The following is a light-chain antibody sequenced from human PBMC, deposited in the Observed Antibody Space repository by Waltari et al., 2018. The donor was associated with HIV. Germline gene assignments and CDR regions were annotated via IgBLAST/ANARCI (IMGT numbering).Light chain of an antibody. V-gene: IGLV3-10*01. CDR2: EER. CDR3: YSTDSNVWV. CDR1: ALPKTY. Sequence: SYELTQPPSVSVSPGQTARITCSGDALPKTYAYWYQQKSGQAPVLGIHEERKLPSGIPERFSGSSSGTMATLTISGAQVEDEADYYCYSTDSNVWVFGGGTKLTVL. J-gene: IGLJ3*02.